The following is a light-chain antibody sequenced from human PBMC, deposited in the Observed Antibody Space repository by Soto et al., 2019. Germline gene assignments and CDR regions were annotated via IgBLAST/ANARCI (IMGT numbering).Light chain of an antibody. CDR2: GTS. CDR3: HQNGLSP. Sequence: EIVLTQSPGTLSLSPGERATLSCRASQSVSSNYLAWYQQKPGQAPRLLIYGTSSRATGIPYRFSGSGSGTELTLTISRPEAVDFADYYCHQNGLSPFGGGTKVEIK. CDR1: QSVSSNY. V-gene: IGKV3-20*01. J-gene: IGKJ4*01.